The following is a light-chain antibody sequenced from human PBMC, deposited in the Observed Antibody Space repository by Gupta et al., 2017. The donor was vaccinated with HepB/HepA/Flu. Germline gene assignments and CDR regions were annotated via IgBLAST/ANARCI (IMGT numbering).Light chain of an antibody. J-gene: IGLJ1*01. Sequence: QSVLTQPPSASGTPGQRVTISCSGSSSNNGSNYVYWYHHYPATAPKLLIYRNNLRTSEVPERFSGSNSATSAAVATSGLQAEDGADYYCASWDDSRSGFVFGNGTKVTVL. CDR3: ASWDDSRSGFV. CDR2: RNN. V-gene: IGLV1-47*01. CDR1: SSNNGSNY.